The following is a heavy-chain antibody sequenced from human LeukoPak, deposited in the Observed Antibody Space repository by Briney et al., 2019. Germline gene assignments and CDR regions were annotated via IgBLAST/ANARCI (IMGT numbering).Heavy chain of an antibody. CDR2: MSGSGGTT. CDR3: AKGGYSYGCTLDY. Sequence: GGSLRLSCAASGFTVSSNYMNWVRQAPGKGLEWVSSMSGSGGTTYYADSVKGRFTISRDYSKITLYLQMNSLRAEDTAVYYCAKGGYSYGCTLDYWGQGTLVTVSS. D-gene: IGHD5-18*01. CDR1: GFTVSSNY. J-gene: IGHJ4*02. V-gene: IGHV3-23*01.